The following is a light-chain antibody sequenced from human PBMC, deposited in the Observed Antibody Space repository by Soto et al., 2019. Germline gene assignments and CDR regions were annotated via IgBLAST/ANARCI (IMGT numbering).Light chain of an antibody. V-gene: IGKV1-5*01. Sequence: IQMTQSPSTLSASVGDRVTITCRASQSISSWLAWYQQKPGKAPKLLIYDASSLESGVPSRFSGSGSGTEFTLTISSVQSEDFTVYYCQQCDNWPPITFGQGTRLEIK. CDR1: QSISSW. CDR3: QQCDNWPPIT. CDR2: DAS. J-gene: IGKJ5*01.